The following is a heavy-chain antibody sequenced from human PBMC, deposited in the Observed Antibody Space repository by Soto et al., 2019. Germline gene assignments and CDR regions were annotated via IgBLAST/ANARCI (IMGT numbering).Heavy chain of an antibody. Sequence: AVGSLRLSCAASGFTFSSYDMHWVRQATGKGLEWVSAIGTAGDTYYPGSVKGRFTISRENAKNSLYLQMNSLRAGDTAVYYCARVNNYYDSSGFDAFDIWGQGTMVTVSS. CDR3: ARVNNYYDSSGFDAFDI. V-gene: IGHV3-13*01. D-gene: IGHD3-22*01. J-gene: IGHJ3*02. CDR1: GFTFSSYD. CDR2: IGTAGDT.